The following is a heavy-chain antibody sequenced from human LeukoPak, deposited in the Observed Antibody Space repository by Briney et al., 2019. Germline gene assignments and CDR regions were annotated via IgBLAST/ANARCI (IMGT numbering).Heavy chain of an antibody. CDR1: GFTFGDYA. J-gene: IGHJ6*02. CDR3: TFGSYYYYAMDV. V-gene: IGHV3-49*04. CDR2: IRSKAYGGTT. D-gene: IGHD3-16*01. Sequence: GGSLRLSCTASGFTFGDYAMSWVRQAPGKGLEWVGFIRSKAYGGTTEYAASVKGRFTISRGDSKSIAYLQMNSLKTEDAAIYYCTFGSYYYYAMDVWGQGTTVTVSS.